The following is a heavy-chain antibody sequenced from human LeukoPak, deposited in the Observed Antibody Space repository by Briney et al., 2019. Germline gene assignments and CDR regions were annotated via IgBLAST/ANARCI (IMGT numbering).Heavy chain of an antibody. CDR2: VYYTGNT. CDR1: GGSINRDNW. J-gene: IGHJ5*02. D-gene: IGHD3-22*01. Sequence: PSGTLSLTCAVSGGSINRDNWWTWVRQPPGKGLEWIGEVYYTGNTHYNPSLQSRVTISVDKSKNQFSLDLSFVTAADTTVYYCARDWDGRDSDRSGYYPRWFDPWGQGTLVTVSS. CDR3: ARDWDGRDSDRSGYYPRWFDP. V-gene: IGHV4-4*02.